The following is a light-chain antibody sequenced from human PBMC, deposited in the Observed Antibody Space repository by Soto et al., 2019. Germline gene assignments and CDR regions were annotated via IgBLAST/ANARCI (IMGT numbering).Light chain of an antibody. CDR3: LQDYNYPWT. CDR2: TAS. Sequence: IQMTQSPSSLSASIGDRVTITCRASRSISRYLNWYQQRPGQAPKVLIYTASSLQSGVPSRFSGSGSGTDFTLTISSLQPEDCATYYCLQDYNYPWTFGQGTKVDIK. CDR1: RSISRY. J-gene: IGKJ1*01. V-gene: IGKV1-6*01.